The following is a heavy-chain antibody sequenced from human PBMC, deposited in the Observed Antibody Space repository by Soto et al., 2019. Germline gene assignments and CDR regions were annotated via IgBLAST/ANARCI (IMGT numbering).Heavy chain of an antibody. CDR3: AHRPSGWYLFDY. Sequence: QITLKESGPTLVRPTQTLTLTCTFSGFSLSTSGLGVGWIRQPPGKALEWLALIYWNDDKRYSPSLKARLNINKDTSKNQVVLTMTNMDPVDTATYYCAHRPSGWYLFDYWGQGTLVTVSS. CDR2: IYWNDDK. D-gene: IGHD6-19*01. J-gene: IGHJ4*02. CDR1: GFSLSTSGLG. V-gene: IGHV2-5*01.